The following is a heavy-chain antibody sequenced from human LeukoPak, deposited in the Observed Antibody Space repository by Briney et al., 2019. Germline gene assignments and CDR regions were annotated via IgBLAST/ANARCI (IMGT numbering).Heavy chain of an antibody. D-gene: IGHD7-27*01. CDR3: AKDPRPMGLWGAGSY. Sequence: GRSLRLSCAASGFTFSSYAMHWVPQAPGKGLEWVSAISGSGVSTYYADSVKGRFTIPRDNSKNTLYLQMNSPRAEDTAVYYCAKDPRPMGLWGAGSYWGQGTLVTVSS. CDR1: GFTFSSYA. CDR2: ISGSGVST. V-gene: IGHV3-23*01. J-gene: IGHJ4*02.